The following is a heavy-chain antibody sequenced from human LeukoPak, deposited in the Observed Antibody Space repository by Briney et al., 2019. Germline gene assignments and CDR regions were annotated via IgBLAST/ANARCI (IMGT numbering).Heavy chain of an antibody. CDR1: GYSINSGGYY. J-gene: IGHJ4*02. CDR3: ARGGYDSSGSSVYYFDY. CDR2: IYYSGTT. D-gene: IGHD3-22*01. Sequence: PSQTLSLTCTVSGYSINSGGYYWTWIRQHPGKGLEWIGYIYYSGTTYCNPSLKSLVTISVDTSKNQFSLNLSSLTAADTAVYYCARGGYDSSGSSVYYFDYWGQGTLVTVSS. V-gene: IGHV4-31*01.